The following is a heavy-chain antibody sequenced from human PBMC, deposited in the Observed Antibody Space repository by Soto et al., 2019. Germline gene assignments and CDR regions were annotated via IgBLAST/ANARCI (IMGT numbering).Heavy chain of an antibody. CDR3: ARGYCSGGSCYGDDY. Sequence: QVQLVQSGAEVKKPGSSVKVSCKASGGTFSSYTISWVRQAPGQGLEWMGRIIPILGIANYAQKFQGRVTIXGDXSXSTAYMELSSLRSEDTAVYYCARGYCSGGSCYGDDYWGQGTLVTVSS. J-gene: IGHJ4*02. CDR2: IIPILGIA. V-gene: IGHV1-69*02. D-gene: IGHD2-15*01. CDR1: GGTFSSYT.